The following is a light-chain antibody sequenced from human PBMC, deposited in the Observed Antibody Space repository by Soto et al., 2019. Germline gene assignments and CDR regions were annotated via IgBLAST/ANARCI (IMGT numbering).Light chain of an antibody. CDR3: QVWDSSSDHPVV. CDR1: NIGNKG. J-gene: IGLJ2*01. Sequence: SYELTQPPSVSVAPGQTATITCGGHNIGNKGVHWYQQQPGRAPVLVVYDDSYRPSGIPERFSGSNSGNTATLTISRVEAGDEADYCCQVWDSSSDHPVVFGGGTQLTVL. CDR2: DDS. V-gene: IGLV3-21*02.